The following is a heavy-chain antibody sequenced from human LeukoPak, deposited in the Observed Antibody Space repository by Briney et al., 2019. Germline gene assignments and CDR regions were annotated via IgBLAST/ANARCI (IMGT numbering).Heavy chain of an antibody. CDR3: ARDGRYAPFRYDAFDV. V-gene: IGHV4-59*01. CDR2: IYYSGST. J-gene: IGHJ3*01. D-gene: IGHD1-26*01. Sequence: SETLSLTCTVSGGSISSYYWSWIRQPPGKGLEWIGYIYYSGSTSYNPSLKSRVTISVDTSKNQFSLKLSSVTAADTAVYYCARDGRYAPFRYDAFDVWGQGTMVTVSS. CDR1: GGSISSYY.